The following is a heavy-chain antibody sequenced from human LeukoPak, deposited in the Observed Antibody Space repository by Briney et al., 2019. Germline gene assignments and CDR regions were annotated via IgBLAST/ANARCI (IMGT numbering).Heavy chain of an antibody. CDR1: RSTFTAYY. V-gene: IGHV1-2*02. D-gene: IGHD4-23*01. Sequence: ASVNVSCKASRSTFTAYYIHWVRQAPGQGLEWMGWINPKSGDTNSAQKFQGRVTMTTDTSISTAYMKLSSPRSDATALYCCAITGSTTVLTSHWGQGTLVTVPS. J-gene: IGHJ4*02. CDR3: AITGSTTVLTSH. CDR2: INPKSGDT.